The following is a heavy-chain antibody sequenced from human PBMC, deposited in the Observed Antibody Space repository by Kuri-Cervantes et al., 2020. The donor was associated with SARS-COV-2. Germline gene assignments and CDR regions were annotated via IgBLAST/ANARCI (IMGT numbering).Heavy chain of an antibody. CDR2: IYYSGST. J-gene: IGHJ4*02. Sequence: SETLSLTCTVSGGSISSSSYYWGWIRQPPGKGLEWIGSIYYSGSTNYNPSLKSRVTISVDTSKNQFSLKLSSVTAADTAVYYCARLPDILTGYYNQAGVDYWGQGTLVTVSS. V-gene: IGHV4-39*01. D-gene: IGHD3-9*01. CDR1: GGSISSSSYY. CDR3: ARLPDILTGYYNQAGVDY.